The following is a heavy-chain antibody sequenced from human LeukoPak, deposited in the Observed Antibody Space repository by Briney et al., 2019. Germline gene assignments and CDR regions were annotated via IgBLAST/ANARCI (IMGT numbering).Heavy chain of an antibody. Sequence: GGSLRLSCAASGFTFSSYWMHWVRQAPGKGLVWVSRIDGDGSSTNYADSVKGRFTISRDNAKNTLYLQMHSLRAEDTAVYYCARDGVALDPWGQGTLVTVSS. CDR1: GFTFSSYW. D-gene: IGHD2-8*01. CDR2: IDGDGSST. CDR3: ARDGVALDP. V-gene: IGHV3-74*01. J-gene: IGHJ5*02.